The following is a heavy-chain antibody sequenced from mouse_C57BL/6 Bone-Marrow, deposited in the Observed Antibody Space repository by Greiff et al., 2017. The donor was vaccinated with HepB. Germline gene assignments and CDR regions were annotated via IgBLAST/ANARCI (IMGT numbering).Heavy chain of an antibody. CDR3: ASEASTMITTRLYYYAMDY. D-gene: IGHD2-4*01. CDR1: GYTFTDYY. J-gene: IGHJ4*01. CDR2: IYPGSGNT. Sequence: QVQLQQSGAELVRPGASVKLSCKTSGYTFTDYYINWVKQRPGQGLEWIARIYPGSGNTYYNEKFKGKATLTAEKSSSTAYMQLSSLTSEDSAVYFCASEASTMITTRLYYYAMDYWGQGTSVTVSS. V-gene: IGHV1-76*01.